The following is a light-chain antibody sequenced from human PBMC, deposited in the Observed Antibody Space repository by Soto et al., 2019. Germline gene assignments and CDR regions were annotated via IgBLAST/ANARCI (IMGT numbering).Light chain of an antibody. Sequence: EIRMYQSLSAVSANVGDRVTITCLASQSISSDLNWYQQKPGKAPKVLIYAASTLQSGVPSRFSGSGSGTDFTLTISSLQPEDFATYYCQQSYSTPRTSGHGTKVAIK. J-gene: IGKJ1*01. CDR2: AAS. CDR1: QSISSD. V-gene: IGKV1-39*01. CDR3: QQSYSTPRT.